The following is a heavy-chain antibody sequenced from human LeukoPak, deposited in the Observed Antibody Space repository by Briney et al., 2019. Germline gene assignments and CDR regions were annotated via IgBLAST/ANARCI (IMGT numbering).Heavy chain of an antibody. CDR3: ARAGIAAGFFDY. Sequence: ASVKVSCKASGYTFTSCAISWVRQAPGQGLEWMGWISAYNGNTNYAQKLQGRVTMTTDTSTSTAYMELRSLRSDDTAVYYCARAGIAAGFFDYWGQGTLVTVSS. D-gene: IGHD6-13*01. CDR2: ISAYNGNT. J-gene: IGHJ4*02. CDR1: GYTFTSCA. V-gene: IGHV1-18*01.